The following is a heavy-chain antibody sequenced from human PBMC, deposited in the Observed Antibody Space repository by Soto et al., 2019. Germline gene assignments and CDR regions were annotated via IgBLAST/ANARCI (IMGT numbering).Heavy chain of an antibody. Sequence: GASVKVSCKASGYTFTNYGISWVRQAPGQGLEWMGWISAYNGNTNYAQKLQGRVTMTTDTSTSTAYMELRSLRSDDTAVYYCALASSSWYEYWFDPWGQGTLVTVSS. CDR1: GYTFTNYG. CDR3: ALASSSWYEYWFDP. CDR2: ISAYNGNT. V-gene: IGHV1-18*01. D-gene: IGHD6-13*01. J-gene: IGHJ5*02.